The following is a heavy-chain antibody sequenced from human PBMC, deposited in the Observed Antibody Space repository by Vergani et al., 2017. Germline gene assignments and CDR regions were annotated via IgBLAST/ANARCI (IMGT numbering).Heavy chain of an antibody. CDR2: IYHSGST. Sequence: QVQLQESGPGLVKPSGTLSLTCAVSGGSISSSNWWSWVRQPPGKGLEWIGEIYHSGSTNYNPSLKSRVTISVDNSKNTLYLQMNSLRAEDTAVYYCAKEATHKPAHYYGSGSYFLTEYNWFDPWGQGTLVTVSS. CDR1: GGSISSSNW. J-gene: IGHJ5*02. D-gene: IGHD3-10*01. CDR3: AKEATHKPAHYYGSGSYFLTEYNWFDP. V-gene: IGHV4-4*02.